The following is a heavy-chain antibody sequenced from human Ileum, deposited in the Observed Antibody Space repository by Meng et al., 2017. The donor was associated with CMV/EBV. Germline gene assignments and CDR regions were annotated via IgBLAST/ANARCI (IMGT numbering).Heavy chain of an antibody. V-gene: IGHV4-39*07. CDR1: GDPISSGSHS. J-gene: IGHJ4*02. CDR2: MYFSGIA. D-gene: IGHD1-26*01. CDR3: ARDLTNKWFYY. Sequence: QESGSGMVKPAETPSPPCTASGDPISSGSHSWAWFRQPPGKRLEWIGSMYFSGIADYNPSPKSRVTISLHATQKQFSLRLTSVTAADSAVYFCARDLTNKWFYYWGQGTLVTVSS.